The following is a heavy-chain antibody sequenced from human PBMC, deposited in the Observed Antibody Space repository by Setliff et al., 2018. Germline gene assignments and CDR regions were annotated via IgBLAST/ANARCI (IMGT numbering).Heavy chain of an antibody. CDR1: GGSISPYF. J-gene: IGHJ6*02. CDR2: IYHNGNT. Sequence: SETLSLTCTVSGGSISPYFWSWIRLPPGKGLEWIGYIYHNGNTNFNPSLKSRVTMSVDTSKNQFALNLTSVTAADTAVYYCARDRSAYSYGLDVWGQGTTVTVSS. CDR3: ARDRSAYSYGLDV. V-gene: IGHV4-59*01.